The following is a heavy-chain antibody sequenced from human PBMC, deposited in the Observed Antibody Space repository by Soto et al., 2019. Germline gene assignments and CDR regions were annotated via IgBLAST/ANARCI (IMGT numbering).Heavy chain of an antibody. D-gene: IGHD3-9*01. CDR3: ARVGRRGYDILTGYSTVYYFDY. Sequence: SETLSLTCTVSGGSISSGDYYWSWIRQPPGKGLEWIGYIYYSGSTYYNPSLKSRVTISVDTSKNQFSLKLSSVTAADTAVYYCARVGRRGYDILTGYSTVYYFDYWGQGTLVTVS. CDR1: GGSISSGDYY. V-gene: IGHV4-30-4*01. J-gene: IGHJ4*02. CDR2: IYYSGST.